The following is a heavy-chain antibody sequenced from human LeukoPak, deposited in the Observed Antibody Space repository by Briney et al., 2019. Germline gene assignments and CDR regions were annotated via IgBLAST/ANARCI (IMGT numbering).Heavy chain of an antibody. CDR2: IYRSGST. J-gene: IGHJ6*03. CDR1: GGSISSYY. V-gene: IGHV4-59*01. CDR3: ARLYPGSYYYMDV. Sequence: SETLSLTCTVSGGSISSYYWSWLRQPPGKGLEWVGYIYRSGSTKYNPSLKSRVTISIDTSKNQFSLRLSSVTAADTAIYYCARLYPGSYYYMDVWGKGTTVTISS. D-gene: IGHD3-16*02.